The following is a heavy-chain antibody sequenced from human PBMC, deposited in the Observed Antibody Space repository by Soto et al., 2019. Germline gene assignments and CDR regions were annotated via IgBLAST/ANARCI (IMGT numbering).Heavy chain of an antibody. CDR1: GFTFSSYA. D-gene: IGHD3-3*01. Sequence: PGGSLRLSCSASGFTFSSYAMHWVRRAPGKGLEYVSAISSNGGSTYYADSVKGRFTISRDNSKNTLYLQMSSLRAEDTAVYYCVKDYDHLRGSFRYYYYGMDVWGQGTTVTVSS. CDR2: ISSNGGST. CDR3: VKDYDHLRGSFRYYYYGMDV. V-gene: IGHV3-64D*08. J-gene: IGHJ6*02.